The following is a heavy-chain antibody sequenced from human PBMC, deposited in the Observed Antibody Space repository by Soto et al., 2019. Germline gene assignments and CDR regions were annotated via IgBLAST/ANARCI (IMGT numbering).Heavy chain of an antibody. CDR1: GFTFSSYG. J-gene: IGHJ4*02. CDR3: ARDLVDSSGPFDY. Sequence: QVQLVESGGGVVQPGRSLRLSCAASGFTFSSYGMHWVRQAPGKGLEWVSVIWCDGSNKYYADSVKGRFTISRDNSKNTLYLQMNSLRAEDTAVYYCARDLVDSSGPFDYWGQGTLVTVSS. V-gene: IGHV3-33*01. D-gene: IGHD3-22*01. CDR2: IWCDGSNK.